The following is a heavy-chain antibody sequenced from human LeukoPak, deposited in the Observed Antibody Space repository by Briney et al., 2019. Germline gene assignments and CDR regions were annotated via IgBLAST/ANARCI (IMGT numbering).Heavy chain of an antibody. J-gene: IGHJ5*02. CDR2: IYSGGST. V-gene: IGHV3-53*01. CDR3: AKNSGSYYKYNWFDP. Sequence: GGSLRLSCAASGFTVSSNYMSWVRQAPGKGLEWVSVIYSGGSTYYADSVKGRFTISRDNSKNTLYLQMNSLRAEDTAVYYCAKNSGSYYKYNWFDPWGQGTLVTVSS. D-gene: IGHD1-26*01. CDR1: GFTVSSNY.